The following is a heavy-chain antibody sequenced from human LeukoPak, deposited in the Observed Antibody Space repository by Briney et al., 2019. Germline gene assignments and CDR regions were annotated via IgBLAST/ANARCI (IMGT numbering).Heavy chain of an antibody. D-gene: IGHD6-13*01. CDR1: GYSISSGYY. CDR2: IYHSGST. J-gene: IGHJ4*02. Sequence: SETLSLTCTVSGYSISSGYYWGWIRQPPGKGLEWIGSIYHSGSTYYNPSLTSPVTISVDTSKNQFSLKLSSVTAADTAVYYCARDLAAAAGTGDDYWGQGTLVTVSS. CDR3: ARDLAAAAGTGDDY. V-gene: IGHV4-38-2*02.